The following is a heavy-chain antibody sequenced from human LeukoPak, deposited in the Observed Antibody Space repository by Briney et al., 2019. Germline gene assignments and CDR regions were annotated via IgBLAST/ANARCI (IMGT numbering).Heavy chain of an antibody. D-gene: IGHD3-22*01. CDR1: GGSISSYY. CDR3: ARRDSSGYYLL. Sequence: NPSETLSLTCTVSGGSISSYYWSWIRQPPGKGLEWIGYIYYSGSTNYNPSLKSRVTISVDTSKNQFSLKLSSVTAADTAVYYCARRDSSGYYLLWGQGTLVTVSS. V-gene: IGHV4-59*08. CDR2: IYYSGST. J-gene: IGHJ4*02.